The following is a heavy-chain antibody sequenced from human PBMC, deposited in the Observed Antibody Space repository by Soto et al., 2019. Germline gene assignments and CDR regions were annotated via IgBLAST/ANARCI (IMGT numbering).Heavy chain of an antibody. CDR2: IPNNGSP. J-gene: IGHJ4*02. V-gene: IGHV4-61*01. CDR1: GGSVRTGSYH. CDR3: ARIGWGGDS. Sequence: QVQLQESGPGRVKPSETLSLTCGVSGGSVRTGSYHWSWIRQPPGKGLEWIGFIPNNGSPDYNPSLKSRVVVSIDRSKNQFSLKVNSVTAADTAVYFCARIGWGGDSWGQGTLVTVSS. D-gene: IGHD7-27*01.